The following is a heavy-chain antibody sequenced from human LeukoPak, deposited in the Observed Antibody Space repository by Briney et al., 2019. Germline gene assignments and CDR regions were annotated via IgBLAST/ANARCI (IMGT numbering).Heavy chain of an antibody. CDR1: GFTFSGSA. Sequence: PGGSLRLSCAASGFTFSGSAMHWVRQASGKGLEWVGRIRGKANSYATAYAASVKGRFAISRDDSKNTAYLHMYSLKTEDTAVYYCTSLGSYAIAGAFDIWGQGTMVTVSS. D-gene: IGHD1-26*01. J-gene: IGHJ3*02. V-gene: IGHV3-73*01. CDR2: IRGKANSYAT. CDR3: TSLGSYAIAGAFDI.